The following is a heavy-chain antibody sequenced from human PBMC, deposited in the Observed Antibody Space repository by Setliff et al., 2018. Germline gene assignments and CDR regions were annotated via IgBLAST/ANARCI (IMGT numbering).Heavy chain of an antibody. CDR3: TRSRAPRVVLAADFDL. V-gene: IGHV1-69*06. Sequence: SVKVSCKASGGTFSSYGISWVRQAPGQGLEWMGGTIPIFGSTNYAQKFQDRLTVTADTSTKTTYMELRSLTSDDTAVYFCTRSRAPRVVLAADFDLWGQGTLVTVSS. CDR2: TIPIFGST. CDR1: GGTFSSYG. J-gene: IGHJ4*02. D-gene: IGHD3-16*01.